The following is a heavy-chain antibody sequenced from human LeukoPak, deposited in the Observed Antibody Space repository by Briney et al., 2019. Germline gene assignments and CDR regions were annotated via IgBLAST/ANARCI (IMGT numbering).Heavy chain of an antibody. V-gene: IGHV4-61*02. CDR3: ARLKFYDSTGYSPGYYMDV. CDR1: GGSISSGNSY. CDR2: VYANGDS. J-gene: IGHJ6*03. D-gene: IGHD3-22*01. Sequence: PSQTLSLTCTVSGGSISSGNSYWTWIRQPAGKGLEWIGRVYANGDSNFHPSLRARVTMSVDTSRNQFFLQLTSVTAADTTIYYCARLKFYDSTGYSPGYYMDVWGKGTTVSVFS.